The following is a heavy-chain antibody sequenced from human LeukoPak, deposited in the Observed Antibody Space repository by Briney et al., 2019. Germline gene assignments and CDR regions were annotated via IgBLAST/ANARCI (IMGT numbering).Heavy chain of an antibody. Sequence: PGGSLRLSCAASGFTFSSYSMNWVRQAPGKGLEWVSYISSSSSTIYYADSVKGRFTISRDNAKNSLYLQMNSLRAEDTAVYYCARELKMAAGPGCFDYWGQGTLVTVSS. CDR1: GFTFSSYS. V-gene: IGHV3-48*01. CDR3: ARELKMAAGPGCFDY. D-gene: IGHD6-13*01. J-gene: IGHJ4*02. CDR2: ISSSSSTI.